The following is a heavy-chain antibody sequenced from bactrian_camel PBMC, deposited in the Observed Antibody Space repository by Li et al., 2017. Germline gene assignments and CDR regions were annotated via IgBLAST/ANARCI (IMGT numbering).Heavy chain of an antibody. D-gene: IGHD5*01. CDR1: GIDHHAC. J-gene: IGHJ4*01. CDR2: IAGGGNP. V-gene: IGHV3S53*01. CDR3: AAAAGYGLTTPLAPSRYRY. Sequence: HVQLVESGGGTVQAGGSLTLSCAVSGIDHHACMAWFRQAPGKEREGVASIAGGGNPAYVEAVKGRFTISRDSATNTLTLQMNSLKPEDTAMYYCAAAAGYGLTTPLAPSRYRYWGQGTQVTVS.